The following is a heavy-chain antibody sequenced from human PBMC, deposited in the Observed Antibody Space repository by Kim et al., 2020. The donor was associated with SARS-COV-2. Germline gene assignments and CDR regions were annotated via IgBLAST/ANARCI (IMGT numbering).Heavy chain of an antibody. V-gene: IGHV3-7*03. Sequence: GGSLRLSCAASGFTFSNYWMSWVRQAPGKGLEWVANINQDGSEAHYVDSVKGRFTVSRDNANNLVYLQMNILRAEDMAVYYCGRDMDVWGQGTTVTVSS. CDR1: GFTFSNYW. J-gene: IGHJ6*02. CDR3: GRDMDV. CDR2: INQDGSEA.